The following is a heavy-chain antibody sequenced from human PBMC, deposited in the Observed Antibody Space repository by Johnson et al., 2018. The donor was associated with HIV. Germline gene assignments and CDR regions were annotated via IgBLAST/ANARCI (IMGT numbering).Heavy chain of an antibody. CDR3: AKDQNRDDAFDI. Sequence: EVHLVESGGGLIQPGGSLRLSCAASGFIVSSNYMSWVRQAPGKGLEWVSVVYSDGITFYADSVKGRFTISRDKFKNTLYLQMNSLRAEDTAVYYCAKDQNRDDAFDIWGQGTMVTVAS. CDR1: GFIVSSNY. V-gene: IGHV3-53*01. CDR2: VYSDGIT. J-gene: IGHJ3*02. D-gene: IGHD1-14*01.